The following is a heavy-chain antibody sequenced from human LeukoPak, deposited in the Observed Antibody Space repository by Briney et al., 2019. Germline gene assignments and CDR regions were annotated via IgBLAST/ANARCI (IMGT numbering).Heavy chain of an antibody. V-gene: IGHV1-18*01. CDR1: GYTFSTYV. J-gene: IGHJ4*02. D-gene: IGHD3-9*01. CDR2: ISPYSGNT. Sequence: ASVKVSFKASGYTFSTYVINWLPQAPGQGPECMGWISPYSGNTNYVQHLQDRLIMTTETSTSTAYMELNNLRSDDTAVYYCAREGLLRILTGYYPFDSWGQGTLVTVSS. CDR3: AREGLLRILTGYYPFDS.